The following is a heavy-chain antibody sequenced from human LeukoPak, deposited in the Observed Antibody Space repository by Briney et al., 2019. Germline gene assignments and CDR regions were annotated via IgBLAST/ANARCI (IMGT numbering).Heavy chain of an antibody. V-gene: IGHV4-39*01. J-gene: IGHJ2*01. D-gene: IGHD2-15*01. Sequence: PSETLSLTCTVSGVSISRNSYYWAWIRQPPGKGLEWIGSIYFDGSTYHNPSLKSRVTISVDTSKKQFSLTLSSVTAADTAVYYCARQKGYCNGGNCYRNWFFDLWGRGTLVTVSS. CDR2: IYFDGST. CDR3: ARQKGYCNGGNCYRNWFFDL. CDR1: GVSISRNSYY.